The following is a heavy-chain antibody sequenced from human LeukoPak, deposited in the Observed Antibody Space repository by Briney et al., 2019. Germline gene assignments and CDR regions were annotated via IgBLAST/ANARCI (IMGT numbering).Heavy chain of an antibody. J-gene: IGHJ4*02. V-gene: IGHV3-48*03. CDR1: GFTFSSYE. CDR3: ARDGRWINYYDGSAPL. Sequence: GGSLRLSCAASGFTFSSYEMNWVRQAPGKGLEWVSYISYNGRSIYYADSVKGRFTISRDNAKNSLYLQMNSLTVEDTAVYYCARDGRWINYYDGSAPLWGQGTLVTVSS. CDR2: ISYNGRSI. D-gene: IGHD3-22*01.